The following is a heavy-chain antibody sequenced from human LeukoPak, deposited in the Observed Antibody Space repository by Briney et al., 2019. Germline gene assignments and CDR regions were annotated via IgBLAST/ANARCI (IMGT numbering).Heavy chain of an antibody. CDR3: ASFYCSGGSCYQYYSYYYMDV. D-gene: IGHD2-15*01. CDR2: INHSGST. CDR1: GGSFSGYY. V-gene: IGHV4-34*01. Sequence: SETLSLTCAVYGGSFSGYYWSWIRQPPGKGLEWIGEINHSGSTNYNPSLKSRVTISVDTSKNHFSLNLRSVTAADTAVYYCASFYCSGGSCYQYYSYYYMDVWGKGTTVTISS. J-gene: IGHJ6*03.